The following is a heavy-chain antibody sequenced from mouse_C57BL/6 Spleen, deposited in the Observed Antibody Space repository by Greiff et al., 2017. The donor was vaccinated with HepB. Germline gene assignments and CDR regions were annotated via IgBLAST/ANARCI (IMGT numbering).Heavy chain of an antibody. J-gene: IGHJ4*01. Sequence: VKLMESGPGLVAPSQSLSITCTVSGFSLTSYGVHWVRQPPGKGLEWLVVIWSDGSTTYNSALKSRLSISKDNSKSQVFIKMNSLQTDDTAMYYCARHEDYGSSYRAMDYWGQGTSVTVSS. CDR3: ARHEDYGSSYRAMDY. CDR2: IWSDGST. V-gene: IGHV2-6-1*01. CDR1: GFSLTSYG. D-gene: IGHD1-1*01.